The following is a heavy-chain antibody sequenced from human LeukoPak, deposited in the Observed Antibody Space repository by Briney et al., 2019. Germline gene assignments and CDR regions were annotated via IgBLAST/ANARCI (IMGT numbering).Heavy chain of an antibody. D-gene: IGHD3-22*01. CDR3: ARTRYDYYDSSGEVSYYMDV. CDR1: GGSISSYY. J-gene: IGHJ6*03. CDR2: INHSGST. V-gene: IGHV4-34*01. Sequence: SETLSLTCTVSGGSISSYYWSWIRQPPGKGLEWIGEINHSGSTNYNPSLKSRVTISVDTSKNQFSQKLSSVTAADTAVYYCARTRYDYYDSSGEVSYYMDVWGKGTTVTISS.